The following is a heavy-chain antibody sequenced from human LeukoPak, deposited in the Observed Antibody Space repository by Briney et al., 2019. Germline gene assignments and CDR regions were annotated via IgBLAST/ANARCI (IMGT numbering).Heavy chain of an antibody. CDR1: GYTFTSYG. D-gene: IGHD2-15*01. Sequence: ASVKVSCTASGYTFTSYGISWVRQAPGQGLEWIGWISAYNGNTNYAQKLQGRVTMTTDTSTSTAYMELRSLRSDDTAVYYCARDLGVVVVAATPYYWGQGTLVTVSS. J-gene: IGHJ4*02. CDR2: ISAYNGNT. V-gene: IGHV1-18*01. CDR3: ARDLGVVVVAATPYY.